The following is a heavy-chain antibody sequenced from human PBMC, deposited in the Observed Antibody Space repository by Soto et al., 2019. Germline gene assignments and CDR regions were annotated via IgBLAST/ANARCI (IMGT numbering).Heavy chain of an antibody. V-gene: IGHV4-39*01. D-gene: IGHD3-22*01. CDR1: GGSISSSSYY. CDR3: ATTYTMIVVVRQFDY. J-gene: IGHJ4*02. Sequence: QLQLQESGPGLVKPSETLSLTCTVSGGSISSSSYYWGWIRQPPGKGLEWIGIIYYSGSTYYNPSLKSRVTIAGDTSKNQFSLKLSSVTAADTAVYYCATTYTMIVVVRQFDYWGQGTLVTVSS. CDR2: IYYSGST.